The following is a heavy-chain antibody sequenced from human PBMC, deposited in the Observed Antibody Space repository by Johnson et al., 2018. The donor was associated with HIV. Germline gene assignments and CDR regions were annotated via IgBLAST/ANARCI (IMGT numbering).Heavy chain of an antibody. CDR3: AKARSLLDYGGFDAFDI. CDR1: GFTFSSNA. Sequence: QVQLVESGGGVVQPGGSLRLSCAASGFTFSSNAMHWVRQAPGKGLEWVAIIYYDGTNKYYADSVKGRFTISRDNSKNMLSLQMISLRAEDTAMYYCAKARSLLDYGGFDAFDIWGQGTLVIVSS. J-gene: IGHJ3*02. V-gene: IGHV3-33*06. CDR2: IYYDGTNK. D-gene: IGHD4-23*01.